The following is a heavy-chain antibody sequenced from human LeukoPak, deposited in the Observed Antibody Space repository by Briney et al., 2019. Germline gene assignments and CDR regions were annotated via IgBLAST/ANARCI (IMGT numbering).Heavy chain of an antibody. CDR2: INHSGST. J-gene: IGHJ4*02. CDR3: AYAGEVDY. Sequence: PSETLSLTCAVCGGSFSGYYWSWIRQPPGKGLEWIGEINHSGSTNYNPSLKSRVTISVDTSKNQFSLKLSSVTAADTAVYYCAYAGEVDYWGQGTLVTVSS. V-gene: IGHV4-34*01. CDR1: GGSFSGYY. D-gene: IGHD7-27*01.